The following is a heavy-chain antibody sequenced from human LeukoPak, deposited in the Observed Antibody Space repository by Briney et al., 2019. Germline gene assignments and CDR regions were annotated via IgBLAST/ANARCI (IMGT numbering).Heavy chain of an antibody. J-gene: IGHJ4*02. CDR3: ASSLGAAFDY. Sequence: PGGSLRLSCAASGFTFSSYSMNWVRQAPGKGLEWVSYISSSSSTIYYADSVKGRFTISRDNAKNSLYLRMNSLRAEDTAVYYCASSLGAAFDYWGQGTLVTVSS. D-gene: IGHD1-26*01. CDR2: ISSSSSTI. V-gene: IGHV3-48*04. CDR1: GFTFSSYS.